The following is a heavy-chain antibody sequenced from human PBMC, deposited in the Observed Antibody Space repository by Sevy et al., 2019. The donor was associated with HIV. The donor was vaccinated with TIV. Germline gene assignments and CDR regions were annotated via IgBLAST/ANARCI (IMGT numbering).Heavy chain of an antibody. Sequence: LRLSCTVSGGSISSGSYYCGWIRQPPGKGLEWIGTMYYDGSAYYNPSLQSRVSMSVDTSKNQFSLNLSSVTAADTAVYFCARGEDSAMIDYWGQGTMVTVSS. V-gene: IGHV4-39*01. J-gene: IGHJ4*02. CDR1: GGSISSGSYY. CDR3: ARGEDSAMIDY. CDR2: MYYDGSA. D-gene: IGHD5-18*01.